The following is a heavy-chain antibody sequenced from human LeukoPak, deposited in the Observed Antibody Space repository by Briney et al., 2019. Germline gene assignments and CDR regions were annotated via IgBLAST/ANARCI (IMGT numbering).Heavy chain of an antibody. CDR3: GRDPNGNYIGVLEM. CDR1: GFTFSHYD. Sequence: PGGSLRLSSTASGFTFSHYDMTWVRQAPGKGLEWVSSIHDGADIPSYTDSVKGRFSISRDNTNNPLFLEMNSMGVENTAVYYCGRDPNGNYIGVLEMGGRGTKVTVSS. J-gene: IGHJ3*01. CDR2: IHDGADIP. D-gene: IGHD5-24*01. V-gene: IGHV3-23*01.